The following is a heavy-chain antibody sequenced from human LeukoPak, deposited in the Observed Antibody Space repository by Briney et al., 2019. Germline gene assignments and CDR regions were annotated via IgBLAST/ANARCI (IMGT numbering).Heavy chain of an antibody. Sequence: GGSLRLSCAASGFTFSSYAMSWVRQAPGKGLEWVAPISGGGGTTFYADSVKGRFTISRDNSKNTLYLQMNRLRAEDTAVYYCAKAHASVVVLDQWGEGTLGTVSS. V-gene: IGHV3-23*01. CDR1: GFTFSSYA. J-gene: IGHJ4*02. CDR2: ISGGGGTT. D-gene: IGHD2-2*01. CDR3: AKAHASVVVLDQ.